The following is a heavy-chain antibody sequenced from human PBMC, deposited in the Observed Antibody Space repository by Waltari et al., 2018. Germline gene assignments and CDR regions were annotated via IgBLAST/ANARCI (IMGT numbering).Heavy chain of an antibody. D-gene: IGHD3-22*01. CDR1: GYTLTELS. CDR2: FDPEDGET. V-gene: IGHV1-24*01. J-gene: IGHJ5*01. Sequence: QVQLVQSGAEVKKPGASVKVSCKVSGYTLTELSMHWVRQAPGKGLEWMGCFDPEDGETIYAQKFQGRVTMIEDTSTDTAYMELSSLRSEDTAVYYCATGPYSSGYYYRNWFDSWGQGTLVTVSS. CDR3: ATGPYSSGYYYRNWFDS.